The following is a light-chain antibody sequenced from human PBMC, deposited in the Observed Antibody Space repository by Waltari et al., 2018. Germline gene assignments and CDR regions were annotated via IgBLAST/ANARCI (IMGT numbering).Light chain of an antibody. Sequence: QMAQSPSTLSASIVDRVATTCRASPTITTWLALCQQKPGKAPRVLIYDASTLASGVPSRFRGSGSGTEFTLTISSLQPDDFATYYCHQYNSYSQSFGQGTKLEIK. V-gene: IGKV1-5*01. CDR1: PTITTW. J-gene: IGKJ2*03. CDR3: HQYNSYSQS. CDR2: DAS.